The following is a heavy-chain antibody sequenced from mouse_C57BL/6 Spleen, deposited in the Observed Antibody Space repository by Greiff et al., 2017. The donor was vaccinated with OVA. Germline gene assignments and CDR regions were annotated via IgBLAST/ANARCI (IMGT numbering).Heavy chain of an antibody. CDR1: GYAFSSSW. CDR2: IYPGDGDT. CDR3: ARVTTVVDY. Sequence: VQLQQSGPELVKPGASVKISCKASGYAFSSSWMNWVKQRPGKGLEWIGRIYPGDGDTNYNGKFKGKATLTADKSSSTAYMQLSSLTSEHSAVYFCARVTTVVDYWGQGTTLTVSS. V-gene: IGHV1-82*01. J-gene: IGHJ2*01. D-gene: IGHD1-1*01.